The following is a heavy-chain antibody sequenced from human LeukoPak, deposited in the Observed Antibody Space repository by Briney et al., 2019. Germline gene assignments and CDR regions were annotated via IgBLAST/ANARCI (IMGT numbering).Heavy chain of an antibody. CDR1: GFTFSSYG. CDR3: TTGIGNYYYY. V-gene: IGHV3-30*02. D-gene: IGHD1-14*01. J-gene: IGHJ4*02. CDR2: IRYDGSNK. Sequence: QPGGSLRLSCAASGFTFSSYGMHWVRQAPGKGLEWVAFIRYDGSNKYYADSVKGRFTISRDNSKNTLYLQMDSLRAEDTAVYYCTTGIGNYYYYWGQGTLVTVAS.